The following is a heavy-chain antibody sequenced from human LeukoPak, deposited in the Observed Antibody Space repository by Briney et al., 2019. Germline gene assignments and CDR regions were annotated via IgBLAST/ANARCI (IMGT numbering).Heavy chain of an antibody. CDR1: GYNFTNYW. CDR2: IYPDDSDT. CDR3: GRMVTDYYYYMDV. D-gene: IGHD2-21*02. Sequence: GESLKTSCKGSGYNFTNYWIGWVRQMPGKGLEWMGIIYPDDSDTTYSPSFQGQVTISVDKSISTAYLQWSSLKASDTAIYYCGRMVTDYYYYMDVWGKGTTVTISS. J-gene: IGHJ6*03. V-gene: IGHV5-51*01.